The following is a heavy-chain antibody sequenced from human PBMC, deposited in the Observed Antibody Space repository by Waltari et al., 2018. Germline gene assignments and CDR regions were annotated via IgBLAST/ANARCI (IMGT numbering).Heavy chain of an antibody. CDR2: FDPEDGET. Sequence: QVQLVQSGAEVKKPGASVKVSCKVSGYTLTELSMHWVRQAPGKGLEWMGGFDPEDGETIYAQKFQGRVTMTEDTSTDTAYMELSSLRSEDTAVYYCATPASSYYDFWSGYYTGAEYFQHWGQGTLVTVSS. V-gene: IGHV1-24*01. J-gene: IGHJ1*01. CDR1: GYTLTELS. CDR3: ATPASSYYDFWSGYYTGAEYFQH. D-gene: IGHD3-3*01.